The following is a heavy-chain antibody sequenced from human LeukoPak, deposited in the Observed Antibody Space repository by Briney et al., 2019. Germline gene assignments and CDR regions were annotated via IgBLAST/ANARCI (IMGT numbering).Heavy chain of an antibody. CDR2: ISGSGGST. D-gene: IGHD3-22*01. CDR1: GFTFSSYA. J-gene: IGHJ4*02. V-gene: IGHV3-23*01. CDR3: AKDTYYDSSGYYPGYSDY. Sequence: PGGSLRLSCAASGFTFSSYAMSWVRQAPGKGLEWVSAISGSGGSTHYADSVKGRFTISRDNSKNTLYLQMNSLRAEDTAVYYCAKDTYYDSSGYYPGYSDYWGQGTLVTVSS.